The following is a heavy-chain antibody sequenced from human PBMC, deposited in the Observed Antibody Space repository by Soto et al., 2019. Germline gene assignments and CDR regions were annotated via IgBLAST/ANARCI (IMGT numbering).Heavy chain of an antibody. V-gene: IGHV3-23*01. Sequence: EVQLLESGGGLVQPGESLGLSCAASGFTFSIYALRWVRQPPGRGRGGVAGMIGSGGDIRYADSVKGRFTISKDNSKNTLYLQMTSLRAEDTAMYYCAKDAVYGDGLWLAANWGQGTLVTVSS. CDR1: GFTFSIYA. CDR2: MIGSGGDI. J-gene: IGHJ4*02. CDR3: AKDAVYGDGLWLAAN. D-gene: IGHD2-21*02.